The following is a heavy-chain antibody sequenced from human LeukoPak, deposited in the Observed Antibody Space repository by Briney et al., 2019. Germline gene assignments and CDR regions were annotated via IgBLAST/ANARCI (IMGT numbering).Heavy chain of an antibody. V-gene: IGHV4-61*08. CDR1: GGSISSGGYY. J-gene: IGHJ2*01. D-gene: IGHD5-24*01. CDR2: IYYSGST. CDR3: AARGDGYNNWYFDL. Sequence: PSQTLSLTCTVSGGSISSGGYYWSWIRQPPGKGLEWIGYIYYSGSTNYDPSLKSRVTISLDTSKNQFSLKLSSVTAADTAVYYCAARGDGYNNWYFDLWGRGTLVTVSS.